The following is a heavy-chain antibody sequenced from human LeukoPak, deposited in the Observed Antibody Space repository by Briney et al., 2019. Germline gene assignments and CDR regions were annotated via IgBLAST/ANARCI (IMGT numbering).Heavy chain of an antibody. D-gene: IGHD3-9*01. J-gene: IGHJ4*02. CDR3: SKWGDYDVLIGYYDSDF. Sequence: PGASLRLSCAASGFTFSNYAMSWVRQAPGKGLEWVSAIVGSGGSTYYADSVKGRFSISRDNSKNTLFLQMNSLRVEDTALYYCSKWGDYDVLIGYYDSDFWGQGTLVTVSS. CDR2: IVGSGGST. CDR1: GFTFSNYA. V-gene: IGHV3-23*01.